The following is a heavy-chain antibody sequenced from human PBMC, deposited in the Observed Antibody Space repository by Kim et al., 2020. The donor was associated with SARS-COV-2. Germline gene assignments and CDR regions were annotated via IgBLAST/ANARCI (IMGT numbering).Heavy chain of an antibody. CDR2: INHSGST. CDR3: ARGRYCSSTSCYGINWFDP. D-gene: IGHD2-2*01. Sequence: SETLSLTCAVYGGSFSGYYWSWIRQPPGKGLEWIGEINHSGSTNYNPSLKSRVTISVDTSKNQFSLKLSSVTAADTAVYYCARGRYCSSTSCYGINWFDPWVQGTLVTVSS. CDR1: GGSFSGYY. V-gene: IGHV4-34*01. J-gene: IGHJ5*02.